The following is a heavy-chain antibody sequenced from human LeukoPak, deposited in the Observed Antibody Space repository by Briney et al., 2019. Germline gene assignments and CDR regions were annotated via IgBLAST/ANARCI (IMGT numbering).Heavy chain of an antibody. V-gene: IGHV3-9*03. CDR3: AKDFYSSSWYYFDY. CDR1: GFTFADYA. CDR2: ISWNSGSI. Sequence: GRSLRLSCAASGFTFADYAMHWVRQAPGKGLEWVSGISWNSGSIGYADSVKGRFTISRDNAKNSLYLQMNSLRAEDMALYYCAKDFYSSSWYYFDYWGQGTLVTVSS. J-gene: IGHJ4*02. D-gene: IGHD6-13*01.